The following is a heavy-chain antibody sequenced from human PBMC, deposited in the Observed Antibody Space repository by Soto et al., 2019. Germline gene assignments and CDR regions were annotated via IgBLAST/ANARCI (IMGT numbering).Heavy chain of an antibody. CDR2: INAGNGNT. D-gene: IGHD5-18*01. J-gene: IGHJ6*02. V-gene: IGHV1-3*01. Sequence: ASVKVSCKASGYTFTSYAMHWVRQAPGQRLEWMGWINAGNGNTKYSQKFQGRVTITRDTSASTAYMELSSLRSEDTAVYYCASAFTVDTAMVMYYGMDVWGQGTTVTVSS. CDR1: GYTFTSYA. CDR3: ASAFTVDTAMVMYYGMDV.